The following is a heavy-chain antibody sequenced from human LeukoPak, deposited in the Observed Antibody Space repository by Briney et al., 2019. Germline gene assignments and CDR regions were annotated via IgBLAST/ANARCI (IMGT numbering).Heavy chain of an antibody. Sequence: SAKVSCKASGGTFSSYAISWVRQAPGQGPELMGRIIPIFGTANYAQKFQGRVTITTDESTSTAYMELSSLRSEDTAVYYCARGRRVPSSLDYWGQGTLVTVSS. CDR3: ARGRRVPSSLDY. CDR2: IIPIFGTA. D-gene: IGHD2-2*01. V-gene: IGHV1-69*05. CDR1: GGTFSSYA. J-gene: IGHJ4*02.